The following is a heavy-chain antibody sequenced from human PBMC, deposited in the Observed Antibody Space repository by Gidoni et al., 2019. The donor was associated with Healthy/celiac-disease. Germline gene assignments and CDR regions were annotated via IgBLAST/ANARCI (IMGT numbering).Heavy chain of an antibody. V-gene: IGHV3-9*01. Sequence: EVQLVESGGGLVQAGRSVRLSCADSGLTVDDYAMHWFRQVPGKGLEWVSGISWNSGSIGYADSVKGRFTISRDNAKNSLYLQMNSLRAEDTALYYCAKDSNSSYGDYLLGEFDDWGQGTLVTVSS. D-gene: IGHD4-17*01. CDR1: GLTVDDYA. CDR3: AKDSNSSYGDYLLGEFDD. J-gene: IGHJ4*02. CDR2: ISWNSGSI.